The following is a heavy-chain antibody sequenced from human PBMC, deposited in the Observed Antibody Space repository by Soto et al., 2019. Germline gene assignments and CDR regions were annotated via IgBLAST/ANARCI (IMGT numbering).Heavy chain of an antibody. J-gene: IGHJ4*02. CDR3: GPRGAVADPRGY. CDR1: GGSFSDFY. V-gene: IGHV4-34*01. Sequence: QVQLQQWGAGLLKPSETLSLTCAVYGGSFSDFYWTWIRQLPGKGLEWIGEINHSGSTNYNPSLKSRVAISVDASKNPFSLSLRSVTAADTAVYYCGPRGAVADPRGYWGQGTLVTVSS. CDR2: INHSGST. D-gene: IGHD6-19*01.